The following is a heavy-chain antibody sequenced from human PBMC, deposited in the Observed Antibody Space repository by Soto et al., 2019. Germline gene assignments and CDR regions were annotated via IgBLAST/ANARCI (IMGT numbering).Heavy chain of an antibody. V-gene: IGHV6-1*01. J-gene: IGHJ6*02. Sequence: LSQTLSLTCAISGDSVSRNSGAWNWIRQSPSRGLEWLGRTYYRSKWYTDYALSVKSRITINPETSKNQFSLQLNSVTPEDTAVYYCARGIPDLYYYGMDVWGQGTTVTVSS. CDR2: TYYRSKWYT. CDR1: GDSVSRNSGA. CDR3: ARGIPDLYYYGMDV. D-gene: IGHD2-21*01.